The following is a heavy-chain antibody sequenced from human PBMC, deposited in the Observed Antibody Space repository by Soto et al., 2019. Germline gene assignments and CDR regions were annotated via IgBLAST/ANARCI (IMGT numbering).Heavy chain of an antibody. Sequence: TLSLTCAVSGGSISSGGYSWNWIRQPLGKGLEWIGYIYHSGSTYYNPSLKSRVTISVDKSKNQFSLELSSVTAADTAVYYCVRHEVVPAALPTYFDYWGQGALVTVSS. CDR1: GGSISSGGYS. D-gene: IGHD2-2*01. CDR3: VRHEVVPAALPTYFDY. CDR2: IYHSGST. V-gene: IGHV4-30-2*01. J-gene: IGHJ4*02.